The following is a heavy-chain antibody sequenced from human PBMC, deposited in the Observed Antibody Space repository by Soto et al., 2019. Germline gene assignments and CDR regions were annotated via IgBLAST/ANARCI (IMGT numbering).Heavy chain of an antibody. CDR2: IYHGGTT. CDR3: ARVAAAGLPPIDN. J-gene: IGHJ4*02. CDR1: GGSISIGGYS. Sequence: TLSLTCVVSGGSISIGGYSWTWIRHPPGKGLEWIGYIYHGGTTYYNPSLKSRVTISVDTSKNQFSLKLNSVTAADTAVYYCARVAAAGLPPIDNWGQGALVTVSS. D-gene: IGHD6-13*01. V-gene: IGHV4-30-2*01.